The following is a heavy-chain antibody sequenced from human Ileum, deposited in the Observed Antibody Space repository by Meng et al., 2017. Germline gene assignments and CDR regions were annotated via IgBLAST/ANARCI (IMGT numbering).Heavy chain of an antibody. CDR2: INHSGSS. D-gene: IGHD2-21*02. Sequence: QVQLQQWGAELLKPSETLSLTCAFYGGSFSHYDWNWIRQFPGKGLEWIGQINHSGSSNYNPSLSSRVTISADMSKSQSSLKLSSVTAADTAVYYCRLAYCIGDCGDYWGQGTLVTVSS. CDR3: RLAYCIGDCGDY. CDR1: GGSFSHYD. V-gene: IGHV4-34*02. J-gene: IGHJ4*02.